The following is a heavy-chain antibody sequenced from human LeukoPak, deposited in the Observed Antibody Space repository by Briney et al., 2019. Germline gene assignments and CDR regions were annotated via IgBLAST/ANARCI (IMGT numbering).Heavy chain of an antibody. D-gene: IGHD5-12*01. V-gene: IGHV4-4*09. CDR2: IYTSGST. CDR3: ARRDSGYAYFDY. J-gene: IGHJ4*02. CDR1: GGSISSYY. Sequence: PSETLSLTCTVSGGSISSYYWSWIRQPPGKGLEWIGYIYTSGSTNYNPSLKSRVTISVDTSKNQFSLKLSSVTAADTAVYYCARRDSGYAYFDYWGQGTLVTASS.